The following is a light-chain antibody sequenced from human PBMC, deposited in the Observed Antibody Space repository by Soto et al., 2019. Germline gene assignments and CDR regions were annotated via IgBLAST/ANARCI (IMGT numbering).Light chain of an antibody. CDR3: QQRSYWPIT. CDR2: GAS. J-gene: IGKJ5*01. V-gene: IGKV3-15*01. CDR1: QSVSSN. Sequence: EIVMTQSPATLSVSPGERATLSCRASQSVSSNLAWYQQKPGQAPRLLIYGASTRATGIPDRFSGSGSGTDFTLIISSLEPEDFAVYYCQQRSYWPITFGQGTRLE.